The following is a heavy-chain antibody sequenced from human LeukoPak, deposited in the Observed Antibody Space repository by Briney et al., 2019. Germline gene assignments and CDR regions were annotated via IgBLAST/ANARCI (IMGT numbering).Heavy chain of an antibody. CDR2: IYHSGST. D-gene: IGHD3-22*01. CDR1: DGSISSSNW. V-gene: IGHV4-4*02. Sequence: SGTLSLTCAVSDGSISSSNWWSWVRQPPGKGLEWIGEIYHSGSTNYNPSLKSRVTISVDTSKNQFSLKLSSVTAADTAVYYCAAASDYYDSSGYWQGAFDIWGQGTMVTVSS. J-gene: IGHJ3*02. CDR3: AAASDYYDSSGYWQGAFDI.